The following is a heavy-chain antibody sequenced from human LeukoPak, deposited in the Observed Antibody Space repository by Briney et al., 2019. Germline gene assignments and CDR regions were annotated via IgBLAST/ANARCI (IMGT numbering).Heavy chain of an antibody. Sequence: SETLSLTCTVSGGSISSYYWSWIRQPPGKGLEWIGYIYYSGSTNYNPSLKSRVTISVDTSKNQFSLKLSSVTAADTAVYYCARVVTIFGVVTATPFGDYWGQGTLVTVSS. D-gene: IGHD3-3*01. V-gene: IGHV4-59*01. CDR2: IYYSGST. J-gene: IGHJ4*02. CDR3: ARVVTIFGVVTATPFGDY. CDR1: GGSISSYY.